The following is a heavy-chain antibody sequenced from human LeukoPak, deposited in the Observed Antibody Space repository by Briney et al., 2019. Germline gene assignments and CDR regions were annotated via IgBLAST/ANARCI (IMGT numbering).Heavy chain of an antibody. D-gene: IGHD3-22*01. J-gene: IGHJ4*02. Sequence: GGSLRLSCAASGFTFSSYAMSWVRQAPGKGLEWVSAISGSGGSTYYADSVKGRFTISRDNSKNTLYLRMNSLRAEDTAVYYCAKVEKYYYDSSGYYDYWGQGTLVTVSS. V-gene: IGHV3-23*01. CDR2: ISGSGGST. CDR1: GFTFSSYA. CDR3: AKVEKYYYDSSGYYDY.